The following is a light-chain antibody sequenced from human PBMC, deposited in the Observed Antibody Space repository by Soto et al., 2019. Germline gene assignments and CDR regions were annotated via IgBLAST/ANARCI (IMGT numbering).Light chain of an antibody. CDR3: QQSSSTPQVT. J-gene: IGKJ4*01. CDR1: QSISSY. CDR2: ATS. Sequence: DIQMTQSPSSLSASVGDRVTITCRASQSISSYLNWYQQKPGKAPKLLIYATSSLQSGVPSRFSGSGSGTDFTLTINSLQPEDFATYYCQQSSSTPQVTFGGGTKVDIK. V-gene: IGKV1-39*01.